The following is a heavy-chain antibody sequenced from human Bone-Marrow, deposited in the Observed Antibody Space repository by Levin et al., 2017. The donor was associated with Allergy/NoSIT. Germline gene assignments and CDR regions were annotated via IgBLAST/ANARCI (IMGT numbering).Heavy chain of an antibody. D-gene: IGHD4-17*01. CDR1: GSTLSELA. V-gene: IGHV1-24*01. Sequence: ASVKVSCKISGSTLSELAIHWVRQAPGQGLEWLGGFAPQNDDTVYAKKFQGRVTMTEDTSTDTAYMVLSSLTSEDTAFYYCATDHGDYAFDHWGQGTLVTVSS. CDR2: FAPQNDDT. CDR3: ATDHGDYAFDH. J-gene: IGHJ4*02.